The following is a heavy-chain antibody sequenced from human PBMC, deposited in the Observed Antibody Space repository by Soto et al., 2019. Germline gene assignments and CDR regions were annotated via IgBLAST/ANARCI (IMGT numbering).Heavy chain of an antibody. V-gene: IGHV3-74*01. Sequence: PGGSLRLSCAASRFTFSSYWMYWVRQAPGKGLVWVSRINSDGSSTRYADSVKGRFSISRDNSKSTLYPQMNTLRAEDTAVYYCARRREGYYYGLDVWGQGTTVTVSS. J-gene: IGHJ6*02. CDR3: ARRREGYYYGLDV. D-gene: IGHD1-26*01. CDR1: RFTFSSYW. CDR2: INSDGSST.